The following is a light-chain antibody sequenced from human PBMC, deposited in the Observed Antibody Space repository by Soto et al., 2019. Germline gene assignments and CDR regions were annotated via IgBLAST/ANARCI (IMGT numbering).Light chain of an antibody. V-gene: IGKV3-11*01. CDR2: DAY. J-gene: IGKJ5*01. Sequence: EVVLTQSPVTLSLSPGERATLSCRASQSFRGLLAWYQQKPGQAPRLLIYDAYNRATGIPPRFSGSGSGTDFTLTISSLGPEDSAVYYCQQRHMWPLTFGQGTRLEIK. CDR1: QSFRGL. CDR3: QQRHMWPLT.